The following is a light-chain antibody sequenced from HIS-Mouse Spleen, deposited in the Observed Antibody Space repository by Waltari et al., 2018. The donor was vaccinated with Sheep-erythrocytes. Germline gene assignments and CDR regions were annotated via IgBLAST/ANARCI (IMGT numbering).Light chain of an antibody. CDR1: SSDVGGYNY. V-gene: IGLV2-11*01. J-gene: IGLJ1*01. CDR3: CSYAGSFYV. CDR2: DVS. Sequence: QSALTQPRSVSGSPGQSVTISCTGTSSDVGGYNYVSWYQQHPGKAPKLMIYDVSKRPSAGADRCSGSKSGNTAYLTSSGLQAEDEADYYCCSYAGSFYVFGTGTKVTVL.